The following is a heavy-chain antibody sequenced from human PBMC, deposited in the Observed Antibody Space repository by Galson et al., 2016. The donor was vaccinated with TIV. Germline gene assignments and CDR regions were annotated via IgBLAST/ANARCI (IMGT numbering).Heavy chain of an antibody. CDR1: GFTFSSYG. CDR3: TKDTGTYFDSYYYGMNV. V-gene: IGHV3-30*18. CDR2: ISYDGGDK. Sequence: SLRLSCAASGFTFSSYGMHWVRQAPGKGLEWVAFISYDGGDKYYADSVRGRFTISRDNSKNMLYLQMNSLRAEDTAVYYCTKDTGTYFDSYYYGMNVWGQGTTVAVSS. D-gene: IGHD3-22*01. J-gene: IGHJ6*02.